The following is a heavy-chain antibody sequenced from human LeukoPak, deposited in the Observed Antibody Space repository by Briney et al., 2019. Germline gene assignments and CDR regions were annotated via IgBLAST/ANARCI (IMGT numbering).Heavy chain of an antibody. V-gene: IGHV3-30*18. CDR3: AKDYISSSWGDFDY. Sequence: PGRSLRLSCAASGFTFSSYGMHWVRQAPGKGLEWVALISSDGSNKYYADSVQGRFTISRDNSKKTLYLQMNSLRAEDTAVYYCAKDYISSSWGDFDYWGQGTLVTVSS. CDR1: GFTFSSYG. D-gene: IGHD6-6*01. J-gene: IGHJ4*02. CDR2: ISSDGSNK.